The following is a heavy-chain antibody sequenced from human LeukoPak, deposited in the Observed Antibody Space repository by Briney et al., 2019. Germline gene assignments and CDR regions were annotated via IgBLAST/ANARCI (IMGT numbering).Heavy chain of an antibody. Sequence: PSETLSLTCTVSGGSISSGDYYWSWIRQPPGKGLEWIGYIYYSGSTYYNPSLKSRVTISVDTSKNQFSLKLSSVTAADTAVYYCAREVPAAHNWFDPWGQGTLVTVSS. CDR3: AREVPAAHNWFDP. D-gene: IGHD2-2*01. J-gene: IGHJ5*02. V-gene: IGHV4-30-4*01. CDR1: GGSISSGDYY. CDR2: IYYSGST.